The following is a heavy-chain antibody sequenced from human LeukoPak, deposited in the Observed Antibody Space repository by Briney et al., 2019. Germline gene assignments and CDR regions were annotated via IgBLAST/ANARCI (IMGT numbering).Heavy chain of an antibody. CDR1: GFTFSSYW. V-gene: IGHV3-7*01. Sequence: GGSLRLSCAASGFTFSSYWMSWVRQAPGKGLEWVANIKQDGSEKYYVDSVKGRFTISRDNAKNSLYLQMNSLRAEDTAVYYCAREGNQWLELYYLDYWGQGTLVTVSS. CDR2: IKQDGSEK. J-gene: IGHJ4*02. D-gene: IGHD6-19*01. CDR3: AREGNQWLELYYLDY.